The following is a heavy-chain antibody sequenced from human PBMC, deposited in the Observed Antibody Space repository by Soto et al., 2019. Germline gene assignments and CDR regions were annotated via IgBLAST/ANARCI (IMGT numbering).Heavy chain of an antibody. D-gene: IGHD6-6*01. V-gene: IGHV3-23*01. CDR3: AKALPPHSSSSSLDY. CDR2: VSGSGDST. J-gene: IGHJ4*02. CDR1: GFTFSSYA. Sequence: EVPLLESGGGLVQPGGSLRLSCAASGFTFSSYAMTWVRQAPGKGLEWVSAVSGSGDSTYYGDSVKGRFTVSRDNSENTLFLQMNSLRVEDTAVYYCAKALPPHSSSSSLDYWGQGTLVTVSS.